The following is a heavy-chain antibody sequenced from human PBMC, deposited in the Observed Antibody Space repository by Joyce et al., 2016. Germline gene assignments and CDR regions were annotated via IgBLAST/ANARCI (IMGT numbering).Heavy chain of an antibody. CDR1: GFTFNSYG. J-gene: IGHJ6*02. CDR3: ARDSSSRFYFSYAMDV. Sequence: QEQLMESGGGVVQPGRSLRLSCAASGFTFNSYGLHWVRQAPGKGLEWLAVSWNYGSNKYYADSVKGRFTISRDNSKNTLSLQMNNLRVEDTAVYYCARDSSSRFYFSYAMDVWGQGTTVAVSS. CDR2: SWNYGSNK. V-gene: IGHV3-33*01. D-gene: IGHD2-2*01.